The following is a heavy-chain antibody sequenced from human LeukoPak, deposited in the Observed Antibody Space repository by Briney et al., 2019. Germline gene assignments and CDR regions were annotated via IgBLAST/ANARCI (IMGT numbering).Heavy chain of an antibody. CDR1: GGSISSGGYS. Sequence: PSETLSLTCAVSGGSISSGGYSWSWIRQPPGKGLEWIGEINHSGSTNYNPSLKSRVTISVDTSKNQFSLKLSSVTAADTAVYYCARGTPWFDPWGQGTLVTVSS. CDR2: INHSGST. V-gene: IGHV4-34*01. J-gene: IGHJ5*02. CDR3: ARGTPWFDP.